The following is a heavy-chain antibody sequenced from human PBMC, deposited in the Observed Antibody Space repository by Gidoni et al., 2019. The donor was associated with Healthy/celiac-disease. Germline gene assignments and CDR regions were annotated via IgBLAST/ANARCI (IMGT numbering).Heavy chain of an antibody. Sequence: QVQLQESGPGLVKPSQTLSLTCTVSGGSISSGGYYWSWIRQHPGKGLEWIGYIDYSGSTYYNPSLKSRVTISVDTSKNQFSLKLSSVTAADTAVYYCARTEKLAGLKYNWFDPWGQGTLVTVSS. CDR2: IDYSGST. D-gene: IGHD3-16*01. J-gene: IGHJ5*02. V-gene: IGHV4-31*03. CDR1: GGSISSGGYY. CDR3: ARTEKLAGLKYNWFDP.